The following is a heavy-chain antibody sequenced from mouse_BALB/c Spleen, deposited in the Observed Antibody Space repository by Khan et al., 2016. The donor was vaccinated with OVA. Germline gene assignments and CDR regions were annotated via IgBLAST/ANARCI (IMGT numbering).Heavy chain of an antibody. D-gene: IGHD1-2*01. J-gene: IGHJ3*01. CDR2: IYPRSGNT. CDR3: ARRNYFGYTFAY. V-gene: IGHV1-77*01. Sequence: QVQLKESGAELARPGASVKLSCKASGYTFTDYYINWVKQRTGQGLEWIGEIYPRSGNTYYNEKFKGKATLTADKSSSIAYMQLSSLTSEDSAVYFCARRNYFGYTFAYWGQGTLVPVSA. CDR1: GYTFTDYY.